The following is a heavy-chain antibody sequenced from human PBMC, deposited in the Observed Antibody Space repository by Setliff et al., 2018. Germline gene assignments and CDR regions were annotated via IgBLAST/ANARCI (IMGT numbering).Heavy chain of an antibody. CDR1: GFTFSTYA. V-gene: IGHV3-23*01. Sequence: GGSLRLSCAASGFTFSTYAMSWVRQAPGKGLEWISYITTSGSTIYYADSVKGRFTTSRDNSKNTLSLQMSSLRTEDTAIYFCAGQGPIFGSGLIPGFDQWGQGTMVTVSS. CDR3: AGQGPIFGSGLIPGFDQ. J-gene: IGHJ4*02. CDR2: ITTSGSTI. D-gene: IGHD3-3*01.